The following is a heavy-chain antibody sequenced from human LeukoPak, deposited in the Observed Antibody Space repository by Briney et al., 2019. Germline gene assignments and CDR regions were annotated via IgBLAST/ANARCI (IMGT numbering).Heavy chain of an antibody. J-gene: IGHJ5*02. D-gene: IGHD6-19*01. V-gene: IGHV1-46*01. Sequence: ASVKVSCKASGYTFTSYYMHWVRQAPGQGLEWMGIINPSGGSTSYAQKFQGRVTMTRDTSTSTVYMGLSSLRSEDTAVYYCARTGDSSGWYAWFDPWGQGTLVTVSS. CDR2: INPSGGST. CDR1: GYTFTSYY. CDR3: ARTGDSSGWYAWFDP.